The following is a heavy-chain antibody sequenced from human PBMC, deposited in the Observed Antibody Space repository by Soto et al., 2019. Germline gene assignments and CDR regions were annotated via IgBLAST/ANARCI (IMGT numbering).Heavy chain of an antibody. D-gene: IGHD3-10*01. V-gene: IGHV4-61*01. Sequence: QVQLQESGPGLVNPSETLSLTCSVSGGSVRSGSFYWGWIRQPPGKRLEWIGYIYDSGSIKYNPSLKSPVRILVDTAKNQFSLKLPSVTAADTAVYYCARPYSYGSGWGRSMDVWGQGTTVIVSS. J-gene: IGHJ6*02. CDR2: IYDSGSI. CDR1: GGSVRSGSFY. CDR3: ARPYSYGSGWGRSMDV.